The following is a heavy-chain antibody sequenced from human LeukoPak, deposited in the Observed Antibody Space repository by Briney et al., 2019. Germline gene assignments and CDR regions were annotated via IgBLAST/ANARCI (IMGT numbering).Heavy chain of an antibody. CDR1: GGSISSSSYY. V-gene: IGHV4-39*01. Sequence: PSETLSLTCTVSGGSISSSSYYWGWIRQPPGKGLEWIGGIYYSGSTYYNPSLKSRVTISVDTSKNQFSLKLSSVTAADTAVYYCARINILTGHWSFDYWGQGTLVTVSS. J-gene: IGHJ4*02. CDR3: ARINILTGHWSFDY. CDR2: IYYSGST. D-gene: IGHD3-9*01.